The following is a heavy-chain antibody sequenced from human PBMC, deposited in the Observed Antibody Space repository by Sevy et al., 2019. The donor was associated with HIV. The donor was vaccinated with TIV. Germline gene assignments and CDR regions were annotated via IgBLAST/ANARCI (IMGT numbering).Heavy chain of an antibody. CDR1: GFTFSNFV. CDR2: ISSRGSTI. V-gene: IGHV3-48*02. CDR3: AILTIFGVVTDFDY. Sequence: GESLKISCAASGFTFSNFVMNWVRQAPGKGLEWVSYISSRGSTIYYADSVKGRFTISRDNAKNSLFLQMNSLRDEDTAVYYCAILTIFGVVTDFDYWGQGTLVTASS. J-gene: IGHJ4*02. D-gene: IGHD3-3*01.